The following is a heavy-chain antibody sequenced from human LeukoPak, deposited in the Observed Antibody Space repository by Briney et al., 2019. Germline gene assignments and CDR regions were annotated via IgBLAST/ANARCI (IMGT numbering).Heavy chain of an antibody. V-gene: IGHV3-43*02. J-gene: IGHJ5*02. CDR1: GFTFDDYA. CDR2: ISGDGGST. D-gene: IGHD6-13*01. CDR3: AKVEAAAGVNWFDP. Sequence: GGSLRLSCAASGFTFDDYAMHWVRQAPGKGLEWVSLISGDGGSTYYADSVKGRFTIPRDNSKNSLYLQMNSLRTEDTALYYCAKVEAAAGVNWFDPWGQGTLVTVSS.